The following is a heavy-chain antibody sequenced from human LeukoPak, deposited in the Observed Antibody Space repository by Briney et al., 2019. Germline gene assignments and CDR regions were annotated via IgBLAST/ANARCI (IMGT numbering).Heavy chain of an antibody. CDR2: ISSSSSYI. CDR3: ARGGSSGWWAFDI. V-gene: IGHV3-21*01. D-gene: IGHD6-19*01. CDR1: GFTVSSNY. Sequence: GGSLRLSCAASGFTVSSNYMSWVRQAPGKGLEWVSSISSSSSYIYYADSVKGRFTISRDNAKNSLYLQMNSLRAEDTAVYYCARGGSSGWWAFDIWGQGTMVTVSS. J-gene: IGHJ3*02.